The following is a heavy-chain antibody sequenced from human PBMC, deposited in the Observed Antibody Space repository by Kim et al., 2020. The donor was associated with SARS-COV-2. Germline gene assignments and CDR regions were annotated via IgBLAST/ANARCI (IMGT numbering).Heavy chain of an antibody. D-gene: IGHD2-2*01. Sequence: GGSLRLSCAASGFTFSSYGMHWVRQAPGKGLEWVAVIWYDGSNKFYADSVKGRFTISRDNSKNTLYLQMNSLIGEDTALYYCARKGPYCNSNSCFGLFYFDHWGQGTPVTVSA. CDR2: IWYDGSNK. V-gene: IGHV3-33*01. J-gene: IGHJ4*02. CDR1: GFTFSSYG. CDR3: ARKGPYCNSNSCFGLFYFDH.